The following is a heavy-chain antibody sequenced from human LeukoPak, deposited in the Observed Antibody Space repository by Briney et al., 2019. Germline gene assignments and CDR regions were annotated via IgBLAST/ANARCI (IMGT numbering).Heavy chain of an antibody. V-gene: IGHV1-46*01. CDR1: GYTFINYY. D-gene: IGHD2-8*01. CDR2: INPSGGST. Sequence: ASVKVSCKATGYTFINYYMHWVRQAPGQGLEWMGMINPSGGSTYYAQKFQGRVTMTRDTSTSTVYMELSSLRSEDTAVYYCARDLSQSCSNGVCYTFDYWGQGTLVTVSS. CDR3: ARDLSQSCSNGVCYTFDY. J-gene: IGHJ4*02.